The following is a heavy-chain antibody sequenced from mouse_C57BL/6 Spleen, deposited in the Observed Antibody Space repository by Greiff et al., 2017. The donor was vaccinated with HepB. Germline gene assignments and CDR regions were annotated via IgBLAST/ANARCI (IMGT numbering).Heavy chain of an antibody. CDR1: GFTFTDYY. Sequence: EVMLVESGGGLVQPGGSLSLSCAASGFTFTDYYMSWVRQPPGKALEWLGFIRNKANGYTTEYSASVKGRFTISRDNSQSILYLQMNALRAEDSATYYCARCLGPYYFDYWGQGTTLTVSS. CDR3: ARCLGPYYFDY. J-gene: IGHJ2*01. V-gene: IGHV7-3*01. D-gene: IGHD4-1*01. CDR2: IRNKANGYTT.